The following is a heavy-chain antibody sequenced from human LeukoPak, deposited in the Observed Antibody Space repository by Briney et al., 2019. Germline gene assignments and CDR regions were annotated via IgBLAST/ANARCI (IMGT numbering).Heavy chain of an antibody. D-gene: IGHD4-11*01. CDR2: INHSGST. CDR1: GGSFGGYY. J-gene: IGHJ4*02. V-gene: IGHV4-34*01. CDR3: ARGPRGTTVTPVDY. Sequence: SETLSLTCAVYGGSFGGYYWSWIRQPPGKGLEWIGEINHSGSTNYNPSLKSRVTISVDTSKNQFSLKLSSVTAADTAVYYCARGPRGTTVTPVDYWGQGTLVTVSS.